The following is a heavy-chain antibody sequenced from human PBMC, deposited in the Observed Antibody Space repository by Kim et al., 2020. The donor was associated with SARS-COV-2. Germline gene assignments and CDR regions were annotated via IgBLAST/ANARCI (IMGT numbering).Heavy chain of an antibody. V-gene: IGHV5-10-1*01. CDR1: GYSFTSYW. D-gene: IGHD2-2*01. CDR3: ARPDIVVVPAAEEAFDI. CDR2: IDPSDSYT. Sequence: GESLKISCKGSGYSFTSYWISWVRQMPGKGLEWMGRIDPSDSYTNYSPSFQGHVTISADKSISTAYLQWSSLKASDTAMYYCARPDIVVVPAAEEAFDIWGQGTMVTVSS. J-gene: IGHJ3*02.